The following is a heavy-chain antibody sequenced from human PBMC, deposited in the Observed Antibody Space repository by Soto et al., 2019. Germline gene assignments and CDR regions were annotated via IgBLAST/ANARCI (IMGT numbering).Heavy chain of an antibody. J-gene: IGHJ4*02. V-gene: IGHV4-34*01. D-gene: IGHD6-19*01. CDR1: GGSFSGYY. CDR2: INHSGST. CDR3: ARGSRGYSSGWYGTFDY. Sequence: SETLSLTCAVYGGSFSGYYWSWIRQPPWKGLEWIGEINHSGSTNYNPSLKSRVTISVDTSKNQFSLKLSSVTAADTAVYYCARGSRGYSSGWYGTFDYWGQGTLVTVSS.